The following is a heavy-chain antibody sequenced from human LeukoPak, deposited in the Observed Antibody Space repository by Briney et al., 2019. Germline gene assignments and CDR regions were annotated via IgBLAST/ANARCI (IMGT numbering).Heavy chain of an antibody. CDR3: AKDLGGDRRVDY. V-gene: IGHV3-23*01. J-gene: IGHJ4*02. CDR1: GFTFSSYA. D-gene: IGHD2-21*02. CDR2: NSGSGGST. Sequence: GGSLRLSCAASGFTFSSYAMSWVRQAPGKGLEWVSANSGSGGSTYYADSVKGRFTISRDNSKNTLYLQMNSLRAEDTAVYYCAKDLGGDRRVDYWGQGTLVTVSS.